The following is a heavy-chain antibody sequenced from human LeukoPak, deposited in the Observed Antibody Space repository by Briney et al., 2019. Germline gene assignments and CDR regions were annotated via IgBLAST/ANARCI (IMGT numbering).Heavy chain of an antibody. CDR1: GFTFSSYS. CDR3: ARDGDQYSGYDYFDY. CDR2: ISSSSSYI. Sequence: AGGSLRLSCAASGFTFSSYSMNWVRQAPGKGLEWVSSISSSSSYIYYADSVKGRLTISRDNAKNSLYLQMNSLRAEDTAVYYCARDGDQYSGYDYFDYWGQGTLVTVSS. D-gene: IGHD5-12*01. J-gene: IGHJ4*02. V-gene: IGHV3-21*01.